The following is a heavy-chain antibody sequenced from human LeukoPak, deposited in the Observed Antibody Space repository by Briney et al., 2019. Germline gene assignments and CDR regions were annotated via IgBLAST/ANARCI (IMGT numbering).Heavy chain of an antibody. CDR3: ARDDGYNLFY. CDR2: VYYSGDT. V-gene: IGHV4-59*12. J-gene: IGHJ4*02. CDR1: GGSISSYY. D-gene: IGHD5-24*01. Sequence: SETLSLTCTVSGGSISSYYWSWIRQPPGKGLEWIGYVYYSGDTNYNPSLKSRVTISVDTSKSQFSLKLSSVTAADTAVYYCARDDGYNLFYWGQGTLVTVSS.